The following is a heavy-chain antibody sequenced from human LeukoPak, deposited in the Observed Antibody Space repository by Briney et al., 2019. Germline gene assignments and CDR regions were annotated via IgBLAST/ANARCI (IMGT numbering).Heavy chain of an antibody. V-gene: IGHV4-4*07. CDR2: IYSGGST. J-gene: IGHJ2*01. CDR1: GDSISTYP. Sequence: SETLSLTCIVSGDSISTYPWSWVRQPAGKGLEWIGRIYSGGSTNYNPSLKSRVSMSVDTSKNQFSLNLSPVTAADTAVYYCGRSQKAGPGTGYWDFDLWGRGTLVTVSS. CDR3: GRSQKAGPGTGYWDFDL. D-gene: IGHD6-19*01.